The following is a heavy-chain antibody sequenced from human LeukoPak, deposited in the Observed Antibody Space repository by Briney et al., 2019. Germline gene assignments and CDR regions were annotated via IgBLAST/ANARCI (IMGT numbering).Heavy chain of an antibody. CDR3: ASLGGDDYVWGSYRYRVDY. Sequence: PGGSLRLSRAASGFTFSSYAMSWVRQAPGKGLEWVSVISGSGGLTYYADSVKGRFTISRDNSKNTLYLQMNSLRAEDTAVYYCASLGGDDYVWGSYRYRVDYWGQGTLVTVSS. CDR2: ISGSGGLT. J-gene: IGHJ4*02. V-gene: IGHV3-23*01. D-gene: IGHD3-16*02. CDR1: GFTFSSYA.